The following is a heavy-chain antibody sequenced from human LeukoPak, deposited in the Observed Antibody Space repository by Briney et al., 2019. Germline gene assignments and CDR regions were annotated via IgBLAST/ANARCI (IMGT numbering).Heavy chain of an antibody. V-gene: IGHV3-21*01. D-gene: IGHD2-2*01. Sequence: GGSLRLSCAASGFTFSAYSMNWVRQAPGKGLEWVSFISSSSSSIYYADSVKGRFTISRDNAKNSLYLQVNSLRAEDTAVYYCARDEVACSSTNCYFVYWGQGTLVTVSS. J-gene: IGHJ4*02. CDR1: GFTFSAYS. CDR2: ISSSSSSI. CDR3: ARDEVACSSTNCYFVY.